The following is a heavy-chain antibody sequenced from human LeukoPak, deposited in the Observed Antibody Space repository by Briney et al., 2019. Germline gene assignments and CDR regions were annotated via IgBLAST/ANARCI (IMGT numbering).Heavy chain of an antibody. Sequence: GGSLRLSCAASGFTFSSYGMHWVRQAPGKGLEWVAFIRYDGSNKYYADSVKGRFTISRDNSKNTLYLQMNSLRAEDTAVYYCAILGYSSSWEFDYWGQGTLVTVSS. CDR1: GFTFSSYG. J-gene: IGHJ4*02. CDR3: AILGYSSSWEFDY. D-gene: IGHD6-13*01. V-gene: IGHV3-30*02. CDR2: IRYDGSNK.